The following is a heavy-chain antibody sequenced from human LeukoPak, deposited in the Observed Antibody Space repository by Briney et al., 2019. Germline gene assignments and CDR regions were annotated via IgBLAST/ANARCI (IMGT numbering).Heavy chain of an antibody. CDR1: GYTFTGYY. D-gene: IGHD3-22*01. CDR3: ASGVNYYDSSGDAFDI. V-gene: IGHV1-2*02. Sequence: ASVKVSCKASGYTFTGYYMHWVRQAPGQGLEGMGWVNPNSGGTNYAQKFQGRVTMTRDTSISTAYMELSRLRSDDTAVYYCASGVNYYDSSGDAFDIWGQGTMVTVSS. J-gene: IGHJ3*02. CDR2: VNPNSGGT.